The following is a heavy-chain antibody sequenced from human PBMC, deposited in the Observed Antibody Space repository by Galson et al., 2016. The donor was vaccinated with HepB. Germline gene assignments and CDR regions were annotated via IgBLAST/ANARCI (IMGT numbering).Heavy chain of an antibody. V-gene: IGHV4-38-2*01. D-gene: IGHD1-26*01. CDR3: ARSGIQYFWFDP. J-gene: IGHJ5*02. Sequence: LRLSCAASGFTFSSYWMTWVRQAPGKGLEWIGSIDHSGSTYYNPSLKSRVTISIDTSKNQFSLKVNSVTAADTAVYYCARSGIQYFWFDPWGQGTLVTVSS. CDR2: IDHSGST. CDR1: GFTFSSYW.